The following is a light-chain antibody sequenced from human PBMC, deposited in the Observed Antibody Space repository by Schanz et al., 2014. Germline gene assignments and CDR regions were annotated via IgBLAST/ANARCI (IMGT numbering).Light chain of an antibody. V-gene: IGLV2-14*02. CDR3: SSYSGSTNLR. Sequence: QSALTQPASVSGSPGQSITISCTGTSSDVGSYNLVSWYQQHPGKAPKLMIYEGSKRPSGVPDRFSGSKSGNTASLTISGLQAEDEADYYCSSYSGSTNLRFGGGTKLTVL. CDR2: EGS. J-gene: IGLJ3*02. CDR1: SSDVGSYNL.